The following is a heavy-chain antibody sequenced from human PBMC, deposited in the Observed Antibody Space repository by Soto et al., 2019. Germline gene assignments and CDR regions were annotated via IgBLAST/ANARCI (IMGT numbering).Heavy chain of an antibody. CDR1: SLSNARMG. CDR3: ARILSRSIWGSFPFDP. J-gene: IGHJ5*02. CDR2: IFSNDEK. D-gene: IGHD3-16*01. V-gene: IGHV2-26*01. Sequence: SLSNARMGVSWIRQPPGKALEWLAHIFSNDEKSYSTSLKSRLTISKDTSKSQVVLTMTNMDPVDTATYYCARILSRSIWGSFPFDPWGQGTLVTVS.